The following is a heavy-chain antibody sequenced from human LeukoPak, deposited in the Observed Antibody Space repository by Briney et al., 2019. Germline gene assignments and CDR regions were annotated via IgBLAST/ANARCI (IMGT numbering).Heavy chain of an antibody. J-gene: IGHJ4*02. CDR3: ARGLNLHTIDY. Sequence: PSETLSLTCAVSGGSFSAYYWTWIRQPPGKGLEWIGEINHSGSANYNPSLKSRVTISVDTSKNQFSLKLTSVTAADTAVYYCARGLNLHTIDYWGQGTLVTVSS. V-gene: IGHV4-34*01. CDR2: INHSGSA. CDR1: GGSFSAYY.